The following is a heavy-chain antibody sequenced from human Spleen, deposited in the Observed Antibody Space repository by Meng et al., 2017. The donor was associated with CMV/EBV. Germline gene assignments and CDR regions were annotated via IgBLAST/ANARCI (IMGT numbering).Heavy chain of an antibody. J-gene: IGHJ6*02. CDR1: GFIFSAYA. Sequence: GESLKISCAASGFIFSAYAMHWVRQAPGKGLEWVAVISHDGTNKYYSDPVKGRFTISRDNAKSSLFLQMNSLRAEDTAVYYCARDGATVTTPYYYGMDVWGPGTTVTVSS. D-gene: IGHD4-11*01. V-gene: IGHV3-30*04. CDR2: ISHDGTNK. CDR3: ARDGATVTTPYYYGMDV.